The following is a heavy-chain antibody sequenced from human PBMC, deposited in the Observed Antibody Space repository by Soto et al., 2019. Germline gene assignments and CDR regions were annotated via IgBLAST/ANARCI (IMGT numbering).Heavy chain of an antibody. CDR3: ATEAEDSIAAAGTTTKYYFDY. J-gene: IGHJ4*02. CDR2: ISYSGTT. Sequence: PSETLSLTCTVSRDSISNYFWTWIRQPPGRGLEWIGYISYSGTTNDNASLKSRGTISVDTPANQFSLRARSVTAADTAVYSCATEAEDSIAAAGTTTKYYFDYRGQGTLVTVSS. CDR1: RDSISNYF. D-gene: IGHD6-13*01. V-gene: IGHV4-59*01.